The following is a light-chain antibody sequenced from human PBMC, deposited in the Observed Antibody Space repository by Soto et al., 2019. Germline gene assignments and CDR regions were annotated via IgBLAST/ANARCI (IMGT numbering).Light chain of an antibody. V-gene: IGKV1-6*01. CDR2: AAS. CDR1: QGIRND. J-gene: IGKJ4*01. Sequence: ALQMTQSPSSLSASVVDRVTITCRASQGIRNDLGWYQQKPGKAPKLLIYAASSLQSGVPSRFSGSGSGTDFTLTISSLQPEDFATYYCLQDYNYPLTFGGGTKVDIK. CDR3: LQDYNYPLT.